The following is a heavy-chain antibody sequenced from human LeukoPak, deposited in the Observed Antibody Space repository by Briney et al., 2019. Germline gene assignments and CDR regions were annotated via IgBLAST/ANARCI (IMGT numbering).Heavy chain of an antibody. CDR1: GYAFTGYY. V-gene: IGHV1-2*02. CDR2: INPNSGGT. Sequence: ASVKVSCKASGYAFTGYYMHWVRQAPGQGPEWMGWINPNSGGTNYAQKFQGRVTMTRDTSISTAYMDLSRLRSDDTAVYYCARERSSSVASLGFFDYWGQGTLVTVSS. D-gene: IGHD6-6*01. J-gene: IGHJ4*02. CDR3: ARERSSSVASLGFFDY.